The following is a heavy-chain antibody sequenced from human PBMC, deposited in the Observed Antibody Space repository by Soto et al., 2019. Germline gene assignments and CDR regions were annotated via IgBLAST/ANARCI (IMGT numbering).Heavy chain of an antibody. CDR1: GFNFSTHI. J-gene: IGHJ6*02. Sequence: PGGSLRLSCAASGFNFSTHIMNWVRQAPGKGLEWVSYISYSSSTIYYADSVKGRFTISRDNAENSLYLQMNSLRDEDTAVYYCVQIGAAAGDINYYYYGMDVWGQGTTVTVSS. V-gene: IGHV3-48*02. CDR3: VQIGAAAGDINYYYYGMDV. CDR2: ISYSSSTI. D-gene: IGHD6-13*01.